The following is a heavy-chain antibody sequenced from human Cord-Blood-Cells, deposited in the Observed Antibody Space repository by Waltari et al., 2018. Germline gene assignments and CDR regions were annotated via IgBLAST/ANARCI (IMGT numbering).Heavy chain of an antibody. CDR1: GFPFSSYA. CDR2: ISGSGGST. CDR3: AKDPVDYGETDGAFDI. D-gene: IGHD4-17*01. Sequence: EVQLLESGGGLVQPGGSLRLSCAASGFPFSSYAMSWVRQAPGKGLEWVSAISGSGGSTYYADSVKGRFTISRDNSKNTLYLQMNSLRAEDTAVYYCAKDPVDYGETDGAFDIWGQGTMVTVSS. J-gene: IGHJ3*02. V-gene: IGHV3-23*01.